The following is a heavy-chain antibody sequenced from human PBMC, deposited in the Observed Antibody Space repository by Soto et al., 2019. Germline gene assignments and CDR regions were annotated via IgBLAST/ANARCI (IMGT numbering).Heavy chain of an antibody. CDR3: AKSPVLSWSRTKFPRDAFDI. V-gene: IGHV3-30*18. Sequence: QVQLVESGGGVVQPGRSLRLSCAASGFTFSSYGMHWVRQAPGKGLEWVAVISYDGSNKYYADSVKGRFTISRDNSKNTLYLQMNSMRAEDTAVYYCAKSPVLSWSRTKFPRDAFDIWGQGTMVTVSS. CDR1: GFTFSSYG. CDR2: ISYDGSNK. D-gene: IGHD6-13*01. J-gene: IGHJ3*02.